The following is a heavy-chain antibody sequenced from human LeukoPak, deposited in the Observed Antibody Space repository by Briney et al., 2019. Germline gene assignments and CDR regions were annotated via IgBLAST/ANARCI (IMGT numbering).Heavy chain of an antibody. V-gene: IGHV4-59*08. Sequence: SETLSLTCTVSGGSISSYYWSWIRQPPGKGLEWIGYIYYSGSTNYNPSLKSRVTISVDTSKNQFSLKLSSVTAADTAVYYCARVVSSSWYRGYYFDYWGQGTLVTVSS. J-gene: IGHJ4*02. CDR1: GGSISSYY. D-gene: IGHD6-13*01. CDR2: IYYSGST. CDR3: ARVVSSSWYRGYYFDY.